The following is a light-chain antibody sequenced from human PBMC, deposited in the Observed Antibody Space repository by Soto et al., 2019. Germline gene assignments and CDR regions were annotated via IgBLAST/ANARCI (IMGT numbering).Light chain of an antibody. CDR1: QTISSW. CDR2: DAS. V-gene: IGKV1-5*01. CDR3: QQYNSFPRS. Sequence: DIHMTQSPSTLSASVGDRVTITCRASQTISSWLAWYQQKPGKAPKLLIYDASNLQSGIPSRFSGSGSGTEFTLTISSLQPDDFATYYCQQYNSFPRSFGQGTKLEIK. J-gene: IGKJ2*01.